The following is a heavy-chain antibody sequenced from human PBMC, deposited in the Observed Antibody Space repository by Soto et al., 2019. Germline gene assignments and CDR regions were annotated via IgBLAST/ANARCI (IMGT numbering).Heavy chain of an antibody. D-gene: IGHD6-19*01. Sequence: EVQLVESGGGLVQPGGSLRLSCAASGFTFSSYSMNWVRQAPGKGLEWVSSISSSSSYIYYADSVKGRFTISRDNAKNSLYLQMNSLRAEDTAVYYCAELAVAGTSTDYWGQGTLVTVSS. CDR1: GFTFSSYS. CDR2: ISSSSSYI. CDR3: AELAVAGTSTDY. J-gene: IGHJ4*02. V-gene: IGHV3-21*01.